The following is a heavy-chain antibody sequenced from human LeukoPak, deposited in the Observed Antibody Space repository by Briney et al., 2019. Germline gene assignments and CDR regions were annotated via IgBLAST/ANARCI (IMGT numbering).Heavy chain of an antibody. D-gene: IGHD2-8*01. J-gene: IGHJ1*01. V-gene: IGHV1-46*01. CDR3: ASCLCTYNVCYGECEYFLH. Sequence: ASVKVSCKASGYTFPSYFMHWVRQAPGQGLEWMRIINPTGGSTTYAQKFQGRVTMTRDTSTSTVYMELSSLRSDDTAVYYCASCLCTYNVCYGECEYFLHWGQGTLVTVSS. CDR1: GYTFPSYF. CDR2: INPTGGST.